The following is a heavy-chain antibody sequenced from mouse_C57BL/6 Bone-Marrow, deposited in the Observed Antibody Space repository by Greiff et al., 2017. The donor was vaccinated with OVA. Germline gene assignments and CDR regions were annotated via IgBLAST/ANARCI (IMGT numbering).Heavy chain of an antibody. V-gene: IGHV5-4*01. Sequence: EVHLVESGGGLVKPGGSLKLSCAASGFTFSSYAMSWVRQTPEKRLEWVATISDGGSYTYYPDNVKGRFTISRDNAKNNLYLQMSHLKSEDTAMYYCAREVRDYGSRTWFAYWGQGTLVTVSA. CDR1: GFTFSSYA. J-gene: IGHJ3*01. CDR3: AREVRDYGSRTWFAY. CDR2: ISDGGSYT. D-gene: IGHD1-1*01.